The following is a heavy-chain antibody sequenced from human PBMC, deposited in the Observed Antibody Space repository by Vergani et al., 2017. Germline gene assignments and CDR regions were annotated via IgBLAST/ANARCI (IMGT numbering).Heavy chain of an antibody. V-gene: IGHV1-69*01. Sequence: QVQLVQSGAEVKKPGSSVKVSCKASGGTFSSYATSWVRQAPGQGLEWMGGIIPIFGTANYAQKFQGRVTITADESTSTAYMELSSLRSEDTAVYYCAGDGGDYAPGYYYGMDVWGQGTTVTVSS. CDR1: GGTFSSYA. CDR2: IIPIFGTA. D-gene: IGHD4-17*01. J-gene: IGHJ6*02. CDR3: AGDGGDYAPGYYYGMDV.